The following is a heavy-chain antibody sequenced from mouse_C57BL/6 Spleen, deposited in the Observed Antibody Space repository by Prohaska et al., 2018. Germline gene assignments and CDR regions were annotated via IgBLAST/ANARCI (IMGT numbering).Heavy chain of an antibody. Sequence: EVQLVESGGDLVKPGGSLKLSCAASGFTFSSYGMSWVRQTPDQRLEWVATISSGGSYTYYPDSVNGRFTISRDNAKNTLYLQMSSLKSEDTAMYYCARPYYYGSSSYFDYWGQGTTLTVSS. CDR1: GFTFSSYG. CDR2: ISSGGSYT. J-gene: IGHJ2*01. D-gene: IGHD1-1*01. V-gene: IGHV5-6*01. CDR3: ARPYYYGSSSYFDY.